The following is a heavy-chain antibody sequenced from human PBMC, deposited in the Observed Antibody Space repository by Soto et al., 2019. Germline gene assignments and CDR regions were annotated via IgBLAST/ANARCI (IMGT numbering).Heavy chain of an antibody. J-gene: IGHJ5*02. CDR3: AKAGRGLDMFMDS. D-gene: IGHD3-10*01. Sequence: PGRCLRLSCAASGFILSNYAMTWGRQPPEKLLGWVAAVSGMDGITVSGDFIHYADSVKGRFTIPRDDSKSTLFLQLNGLRADDTAVYFCAKAGRGLDMFMDSWGQGTLVTVSS. V-gene: IGHV3-23*01. CDR2: VSGMDGITVSGDFI. CDR1: GFILSNYA.